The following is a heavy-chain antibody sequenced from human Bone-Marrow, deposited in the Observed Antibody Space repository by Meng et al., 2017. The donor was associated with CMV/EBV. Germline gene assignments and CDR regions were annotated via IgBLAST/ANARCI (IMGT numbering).Heavy chain of an antibody. Sequence: SETLSLTCTVSGGSISSSSYYWGWIRQPPGKGLEWIGSIYYSGSTYYNPSLKSRVTISVDTSKNQFSLKLSSVTAADTAVYYCGRLRVAATLYFDYWGQGTLVTVSS. V-gene: IGHV4-39*01. J-gene: IGHJ4*02. CDR3: GRLRVAATLYFDY. CDR2: IYYSGST. CDR1: GGSISSSSYY. D-gene: IGHD2-15*01.